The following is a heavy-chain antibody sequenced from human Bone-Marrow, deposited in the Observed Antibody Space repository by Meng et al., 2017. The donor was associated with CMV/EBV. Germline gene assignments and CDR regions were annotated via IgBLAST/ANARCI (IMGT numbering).Heavy chain of an antibody. CDR3: AREGPQASDFWSNYYKPLDY. V-gene: IGHV3-48*03. Sequence: GESLKISCAAAGFGFSKFEMNWLRQAPGKGLEWISYISTSGSSIYYADAVEGRFTITRDNAKSSLNLEMTGLRGEDTAIYYCAREGPQASDFWSNYYKPLDYWGQGTLVTVSS. J-gene: IGHJ4*02. CDR2: ISTSGSSI. CDR1: GFGFSKFE. D-gene: IGHD3-3*01.